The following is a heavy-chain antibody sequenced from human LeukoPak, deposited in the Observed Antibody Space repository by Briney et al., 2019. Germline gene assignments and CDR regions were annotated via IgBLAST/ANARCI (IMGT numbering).Heavy chain of an antibody. J-gene: IGHJ4*02. CDR1: GASISGSNW. CDR3: AQNRYYDWFY. Sequence: PSETLSLTCVVSGASISGSNWWSRVRQPPGKALEWIGEFNRDGIMNYNPSLSSRVTISFDKPNNEFSLKVTSVTAADTAVYYCAQNRYYDWFYWGQGILDTVSS. CDR2: FNRDGIM. V-gene: IGHV4/OR15-8*03. D-gene: IGHD3-9*01.